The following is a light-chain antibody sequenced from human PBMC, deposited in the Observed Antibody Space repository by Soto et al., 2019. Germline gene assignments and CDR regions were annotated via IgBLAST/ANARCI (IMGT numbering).Light chain of an antibody. J-gene: IGKJ3*01. Sequence: EIVLTRSPGTLSLSPGERATLSCRASQSVSPYLAWYQHKPGQAPRLLIYGASSRATGIPDRFSGSGSGTDFTLTISRLEPEDCAVYFCQQYGSSPPVTFGPGTKVDIK. CDR2: GAS. V-gene: IGKV3-20*01. CDR3: QQYGSSPPVT. CDR1: QSVSPY.